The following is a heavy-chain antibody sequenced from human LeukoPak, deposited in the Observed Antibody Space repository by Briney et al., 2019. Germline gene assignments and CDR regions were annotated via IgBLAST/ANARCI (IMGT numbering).Heavy chain of an antibody. CDR3: ARSYGGFDY. D-gene: IGHD4/OR15-4a*01. J-gene: IGHJ4*02. Sequence: GGSLRLSCAASGFIFTNYFMSWVRQAPGKGLEWVASIKHDGSEKYYVDSVRGRFTISRDNAKNSLYLQMNSLRAEDTAVYYCARSYGGFDYWGQGTLVTVSS. CDR2: IKHDGSEK. V-gene: IGHV3-7*01. CDR1: GFIFTNYF.